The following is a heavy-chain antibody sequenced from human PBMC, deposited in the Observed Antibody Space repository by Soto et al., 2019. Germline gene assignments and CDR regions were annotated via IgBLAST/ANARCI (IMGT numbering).Heavy chain of an antibody. D-gene: IGHD2-2*01. J-gene: IGHJ6*02. V-gene: IGHV4-39*01. CDR3: ARIVVIPAAPNYYNYYGVDV. Sequence: QLQLQESGPGLVKPSETLSLTCTVSGDSIISSSYYWAWIRQSPGKRLEWIGNMYYSGSTYYNLSLNSRVTMSVDTSKNQFSLKISSVTAADTSVYYCARIVVIPAAPNYYNYYGVDVWGQGTTVTVSS. CDR2: MYYSGST. CDR1: GDSIISSSYY.